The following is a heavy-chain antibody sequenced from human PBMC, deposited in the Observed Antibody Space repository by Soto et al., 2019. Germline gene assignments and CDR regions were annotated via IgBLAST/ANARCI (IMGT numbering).Heavy chain of an antibody. Sequence: GGSLRLSCAASGFILSDYGMHWVRQAPGRGLEWVAFISFAGSTHYGESMNGRFTISRDTSKNMLYLQMNGPRPDDTGVYYCAKEKFNTGWTQPGCWGQGTLVTVSS. CDR2: ISFAGST. J-gene: IGHJ1*01. D-gene: IGHD6-19*01. V-gene: IGHV3-30*18. CDR1: GFILSDYG. CDR3: AKEKFNTGWTQPGC.